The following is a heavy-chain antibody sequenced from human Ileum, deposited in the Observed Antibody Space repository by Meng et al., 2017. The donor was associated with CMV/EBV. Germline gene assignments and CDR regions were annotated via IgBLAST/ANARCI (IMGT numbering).Heavy chain of an antibody. CDR1: GLTFSDYY. V-gene: IGHV3-11*06. J-gene: IGHJ4*02. CDR3: VRNPSLRSPPDY. CDR2: ISSTSSYT. D-gene: IGHD5-12*01. Sequence: VRRVQSGGGLVKHGGSLRRSCEAFGLTFSDYYMSWICQAPGKGLEWISYISSTSSYTDYADSVKGRFTISRDNAKNSLYLEVNNLRAEDTALYYCVRNPSLRSPPDYWGQGILVTVSS.